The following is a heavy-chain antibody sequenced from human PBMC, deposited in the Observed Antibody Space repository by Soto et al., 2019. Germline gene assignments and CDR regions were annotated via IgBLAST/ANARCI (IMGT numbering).Heavy chain of an antibody. CDR1: GFTFRSFG. Sequence: QVQLVESGGGVIQPGTSLSLSCGSSGFTFRSFGMYWVRQAPGKGLEWVAVVSYDGNHKYYADSVKGRFTVSRDNAKNMMYRKMNSRKGEDTAVCYWAKDVGQRLGLDYGMDVWGKETTVTVSS. CDR2: VSYDGNHK. V-gene: IGHV3-30*18. J-gene: IGHJ6*04. D-gene: IGHD6-25*01. CDR3: AKDVGQRLGLDYGMDV.